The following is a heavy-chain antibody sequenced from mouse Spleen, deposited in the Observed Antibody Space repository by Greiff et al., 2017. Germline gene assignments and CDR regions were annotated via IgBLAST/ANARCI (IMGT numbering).Heavy chain of an antibody. V-gene: IGHV5-9-3*01. Sequence: EVQRVESGGGLVKLGGSLKLSCAASGFTFSSYAMSWVRQTPEKRLEWVATISSGGGNTYYPDSVKGRFTISRDNAKNTLYLQMSSLKSEDTAMYYCARHNRSYFDYWGQGTTLTVSS. CDR2: ISSGGGNT. J-gene: IGHJ2*01. CDR1: GFTFSSYA. CDR3: ARHNRSYFDY. D-gene: IGHD2-14*01.